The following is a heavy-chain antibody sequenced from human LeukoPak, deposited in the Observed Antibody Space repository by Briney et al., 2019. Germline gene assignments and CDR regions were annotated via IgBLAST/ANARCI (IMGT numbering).Heavy chain of an antibody. J-gene: IGHJ5*02. Sequence: GGSLRLPCAASGFTFRDYTMNWVRQSPGKGLQWVSYVSFGSSYISYADSLKGRFTISRDDAKSSVYLEMTSLRAEDTAVYYCARASTEYAVTDGFDTWGPGTLVTVSS. CDR2: VSFGSSYI. CDR1: GFTFRDYT. D-gene: IGHD4-17*01. CDR3: ARASTEYAVTDGFDT. V-gene: IGHV3-21*01.